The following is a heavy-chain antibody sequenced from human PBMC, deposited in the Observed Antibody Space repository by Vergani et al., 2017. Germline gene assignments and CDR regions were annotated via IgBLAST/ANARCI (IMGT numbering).Heavy chain of an antibody. V-gene: IGHV1-69*15. J-gene: IGHJ4*02. Sequence: QVQLVQSGAELKKPGSSVKLSCKASGVPFSNAGYSWIRQAPGQGLEWMGRIIPLYGSTDYTHTFQGRLTISADELSNTVDMELGSLTSEDTAVYYCARDPLANCGGDCVDFWGQGVLVTVSS. CDR3: ARDPLANCGGDCVDF. D-gene: IGHD2-21*02. CDR2: IIPLYGST. CDR1: GVPFSNAG.